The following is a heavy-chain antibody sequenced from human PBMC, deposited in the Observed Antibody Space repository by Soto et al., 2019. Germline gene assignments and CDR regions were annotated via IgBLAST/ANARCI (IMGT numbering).Heavy chain of an antibody. J-gene: IGHJ6*02. D-gene: IGHD3-10*01. CDR1: GFTFSAFG. V-gene: IGHV3-30*18. CDR3: AKDFNISGGHYGSLNYYYCMDV. Sequence: PGGSLRLSCEASGFTFSAFGMHWVRQAPGKGLEWVAIISYDGILKYYADPVRGRFTISRDTSKSALYLQMNSLRPEDKAVYYCAKDFNISGGHYGSLNYYYCMDVWGQGTTVTVSS. CDR2: ISYDGILK.